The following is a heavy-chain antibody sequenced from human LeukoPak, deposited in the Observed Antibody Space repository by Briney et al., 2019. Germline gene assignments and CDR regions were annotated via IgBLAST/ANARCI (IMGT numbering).Heavy chain of an antibody. D-gene: IGHD1-26*01. CDR1: GFTSSSNW. V-gene: IGHV3-7*01. CDR2: IKQDGSEN. Sequence: GGCLRLSCAASGFTSSSNWMSWVRQAPGKGLEWVANIKQDGSENYYVDSVKGRFTISRDNAKNSLYLQMNSLRAEDTAVYYCARVRGGATLDDAFDIWGQGTMVTVSS. CDR3: ARVRGGATLDDAFDI. J-gene: IGHJ3*02.